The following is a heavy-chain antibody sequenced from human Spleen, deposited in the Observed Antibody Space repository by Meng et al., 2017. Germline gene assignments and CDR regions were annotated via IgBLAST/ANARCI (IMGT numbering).Heavy chain of an antibody. Sequence: SETLSLTCAVYGGSFSDYYWSWIHQPPGKGLAWIGEINHSGSTNYNPSLESRATISVDTSQNNLSLKLSSVTAADSAVYYCARGPTTMAHDFDYWGQGTLVTVSS. J-gene: IGHJ4*02. D-gene: IGHD4-11*01. CDR3: ARGPTTMAHDFDY. CDR2: INHSGST. CDR1: GGSFSDYY. V-gene: IGHV4-34*01.